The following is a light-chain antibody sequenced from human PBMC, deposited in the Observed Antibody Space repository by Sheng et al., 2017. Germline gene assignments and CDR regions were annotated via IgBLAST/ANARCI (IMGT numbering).Light chain of an antibody. V-gene: IGLV2-14*01. CDR2: DVS. CDR3: SLFTSSSLRHVV. CDR1: SSDVGGYDY. J-gene: IGLJ2*01. Sequence: QSALTQPASVSGSPGQSITISCTGTSSDVGGYDYVSWYQQHPGKAPKLMIYDVSNRPSGVSNRFSGSKSGNTASLTISGLQAEDEADYYCSLFTSSSLRHVVFGGGTKLTVL.